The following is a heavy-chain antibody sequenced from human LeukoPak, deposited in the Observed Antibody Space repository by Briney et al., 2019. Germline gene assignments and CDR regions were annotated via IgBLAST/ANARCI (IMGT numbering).Heavy chain of an antibody. CDR3: TRDSREEGFDY. J-gene: IGHJ4*02. CDR1: GFTVSNNY. CDR2: IYSGGST. V-gene: IGHV3-66*01. D-gene: IGHD1-26*01. Sequence: GGSLRLSCAASGFTVSNNYMRWVRQAPGKGLEWVSLIYSGGSTYYADSVKGRFTIPRDNAKNSLYLQMNSLRAEDTAVYYCTRDSREEGFDYWGQGTLVTVSS.